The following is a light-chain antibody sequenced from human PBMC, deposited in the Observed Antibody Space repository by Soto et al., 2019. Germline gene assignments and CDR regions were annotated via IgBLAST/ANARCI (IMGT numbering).Light chain of an antibody. Sequence: QSAMTQPASVSGSPGQSITISCTGTRSDIGSFTFVSWYQQHPGKVPKLMIFDVNRRPSGVSDRFSGSKSGNTASLTISGLQAEDEGDYYGSSYTSSSTHVFGSGTKLTVL. J-gene: IGLJ1*01. CDR1: RSDIGSFTF. CDR3: SSYTSSSTHV. V-gene: IGLV2-14*03. CDR2: DVN.